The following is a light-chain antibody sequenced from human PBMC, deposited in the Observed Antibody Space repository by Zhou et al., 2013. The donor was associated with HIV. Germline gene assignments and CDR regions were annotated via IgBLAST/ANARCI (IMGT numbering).Light chain of an antibody. CDR2: GAS. Sequence: EIVLTQSPGTLSLSPGERATLSCRASQSVSTRYLAWYQQKPGQAPRLLIYGASNRATDIPDRFSGSGSGTDFTLTISRLEPEDFAVYYCQQYGSSHPMYTFGQGTKLEIK. V-gene: IGKV3-20*01. J-gene: IGKJ2*01. CDR3: QQYGSSHPMYT. CDR1: QSVSTRY.